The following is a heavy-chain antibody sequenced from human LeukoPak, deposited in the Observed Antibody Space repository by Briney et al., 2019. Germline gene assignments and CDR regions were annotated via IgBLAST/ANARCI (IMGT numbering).Heavy chain of an antibody. Sequence: GESLKISCKGSGYSFTSCWIGWVRQMPGKGLEWMGIIYPGDSDTRYSPSFQGQVTISADKSISTAYLQWSSLKASDTAMYYCARRENFDWLSPRAFDIWGQGTMVTVSS. CDR2: IYPGDSDT. CDR1: GYSFTSCW. D-gene: IGHD3-9*01. V-gene: IGHV5-51*01. CDR3: ARRENFDWLSPRAFDI. J-gene: IGHJ3*02.